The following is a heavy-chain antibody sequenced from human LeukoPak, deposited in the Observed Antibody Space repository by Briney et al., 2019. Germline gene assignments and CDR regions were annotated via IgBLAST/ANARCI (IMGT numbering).Heavy chain of an antibody. CDR1: GFTFSSYA. D-gene: IGHD6-19*01. V-gene: IGHV3-30*04. Sequence: GGSLRLSCAASGFTFSSYAMHWVRQAPGKGLGWVAVISYDGSNKYYADSVKGRFTISRDNSKNTLYLQMNRLRAEDTAVYYCARDVAVAGTGELGFDYWGQGTLVTVSP. J-gene: IGHJ4*02. CDR3: ARDVAVAGTGELGFDY. CDR2: ISYDGSNK.